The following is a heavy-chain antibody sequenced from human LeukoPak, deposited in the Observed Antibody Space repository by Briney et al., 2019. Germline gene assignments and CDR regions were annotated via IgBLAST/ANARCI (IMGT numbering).Heavy chain of an antibody. CDR3: ALAFRDSSGYYY. J-gene: IGHJ4*02. CDR2: IIPIFGTA. CDR1: GGTFSSYA. D-gene: IGHD3-22*01. Sequence: SVKVSCKASGGTFSSYAISWVRQAPGQGLEWMGGIIPIFGTANYAQKFQGRATITTDESTSTAYMELSSLRSEDTAVYYCALAFRDSSGYYYWGQGTLVTVSS. V-gene: IGHV1-69*05.